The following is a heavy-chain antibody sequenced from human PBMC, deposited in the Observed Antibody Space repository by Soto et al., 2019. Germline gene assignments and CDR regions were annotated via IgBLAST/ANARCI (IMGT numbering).Heavy chain of an antibody. CDR3: ARDRGVRFRRIPPAGDYYYGMDV. J-gene: IGHJ6*02. CDR1: GGTFSSYA. CDR2: IIPIFGTA. D-gene: IGHD3-10*01. V-gene: IGHV1-69*13. Sequence: GASVKVSCKASGGTFSSYAISWVRQAPGQGLEWMGGIIPIFGTANYAQKFQGRVTITADESTSTAYMELSSLRSEDTAVYYCARDRGVRFRRIPPAGDYYYGMDVWGHGTTVTVSS.